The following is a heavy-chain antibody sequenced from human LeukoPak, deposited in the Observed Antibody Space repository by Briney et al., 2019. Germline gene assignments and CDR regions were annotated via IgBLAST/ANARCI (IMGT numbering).Heavy chain of an antibody. CDR1: GFTFGDHA. J-gene: IGHJ6*02. D-gene: IGHD3-10*01. Sequence: GGSLRLSCTGSGFTFGDHAMAWVRQAPGKGLEWVGFIRSEAYGETTEYAASVRDRFTISRGNSRSVAYLQMNSLKTEDTAMYYCARGPILLWLHNGMDVWGQGTTVTVTS. CDR2: IRSEAYGETT. CDR3: ARGPILLWLHNGMDV. V-gene: IGHV3-49*04.